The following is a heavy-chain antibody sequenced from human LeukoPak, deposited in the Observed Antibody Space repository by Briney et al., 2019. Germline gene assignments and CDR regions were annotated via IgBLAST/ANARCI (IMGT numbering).Heavy chain of an antibody. CDR1: GFTFSGSG. Sequence: GGSLRLSCAASGFTFSGSGMHWVRQASGKGLEWVGRIRSKVNSYATAYAASVKFRISISRHDPKHTAYLQMNTLNREDTSVYYCTRHPADSRGSGRVDYWGKGTLLTVSS. D-gene: IGHD3-22*01. CDR2: IRSKVNSYAT. J-gene: IGHJ4*02. CDR3: TRHPADSRGSGRVDY. V-gene: IGHV3-73*01.